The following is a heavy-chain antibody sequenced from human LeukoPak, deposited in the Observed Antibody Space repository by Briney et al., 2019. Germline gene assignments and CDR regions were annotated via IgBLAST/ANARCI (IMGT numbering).Heavy chain of an antibody. CDR2: IYYSGST. V-gene: IGHV4-39*01. CDR1: GGSISSSSYY. J-gene: IGHJ4*02. D-gene: IGHD6-13*01. Sequence: NPSETLSLTCTVSGGSISSSSYYWGWIRQPPGKGLEWIGSIYYSGSTYYNPSLKSRVTISVDTSKNQFSLKLSSVTAADTAVYYCARRFVAAAGLDYWGQGTLVTVSS. CDR3: ARRFVAAAGLDY.